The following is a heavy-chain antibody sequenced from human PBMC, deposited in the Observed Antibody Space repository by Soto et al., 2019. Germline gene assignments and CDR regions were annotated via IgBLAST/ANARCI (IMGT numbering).Heavy chain of an antibody. CDR3: ARGGLGIAVAPSL. V-gene: IGHV1-69*02. CDR2: TIPILGIA. J-gene: IGHJ4*02. CDR1: GSAFSSYT. Sequence: QVQLVQSGAEVKKPGSSVKVSCKASGSAFSSYTISWVRQAPGQGLEWMVRTIPILGIANYAQKLQGRVTITADRSTSTAYMELSSLRSEDTAVYYCARGGLGIAVAPSLWGQGTLVTVSS. D-gene: IGHD6-19*01.